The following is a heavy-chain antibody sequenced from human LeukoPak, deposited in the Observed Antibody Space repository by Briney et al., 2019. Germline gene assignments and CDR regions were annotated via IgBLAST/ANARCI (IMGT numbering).Heavy chain of an antibody. CDR2: ISSSGSTI. CDR1: GFTFSSYE. Sequence: GGSLRLSCAASGFTFSSYEMNWVRQAPGKGLEWVSYISSSGSTIYYADSVKGRFTISRDSSKNTLYLQMNSLRAEDTAVYYCAKGHYMDVWGKGTTVTVSS. V-gene: IGHV3-48*03. CDR3: AKGHYMDV. J-gene: IGHJ6*03.